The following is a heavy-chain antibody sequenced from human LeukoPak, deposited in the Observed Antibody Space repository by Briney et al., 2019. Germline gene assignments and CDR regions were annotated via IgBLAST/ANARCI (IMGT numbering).Heavy chain of an antibody. Sequence: GESLKISCKIGGYGFTTYWIGWVRQMPGKGLEWMGIIYPGDSDTRYSPSFQGQVTISADKSISTAYLQWSSLKASDTAMYYCARHDSSGGSSDGFDYWGQGTLVTVSS. CDR2: IYPGDSDT. V-gene: IGHV5-51*01. D-gene: IGHD2-15*01. J-gene: IGHJ4*02. CDR3: ARHDSSGGSSDGFDY. CDR1: GYGFTTYW.